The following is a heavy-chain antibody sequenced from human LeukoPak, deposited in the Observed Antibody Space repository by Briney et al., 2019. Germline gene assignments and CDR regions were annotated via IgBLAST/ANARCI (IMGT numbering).Heavy chain of an antibody. CDR2: IYYSGST. D-gene: IGHD2-2*01. CDR1: GGSISSSSYY. Sequence: SETLSLTCTVSGGSISSSSYYWGWIRQPPGKGLEWIGSIYYSGSTYYNPSLKSRVTISVDTSKNQFSLKLSSVTAADTAVYYCARQAYCSSTSCYDFSDYWGQGTLVTVSS. J-gene: IGHJ4*02. V-gene: IGHV4-39*01. CDR3: ARQAYCSSTSCYDFSDY.